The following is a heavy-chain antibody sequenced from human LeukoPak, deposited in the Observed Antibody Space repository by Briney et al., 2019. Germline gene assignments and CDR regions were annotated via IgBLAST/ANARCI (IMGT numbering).Heavy chain of an antibody. CDR2: INPSGGST. J-gene: IGHJ6*03. D-gene: IGHD5-12*01. CDR3: ASGTGDSGYDRYYMDV. CDR1: GYTFTSYY. Sequence: GASVKVSCKAAGYTFTSYYMHWVRQAPGQGLEWMGIINPSGGSTSYAQKFQGRVTMTRDMSTSTVYMELSSLRSEDTAVYYCASGTGDSGYDRYYMDVWGKGTTVTVSS. V-gene: IGHV1-46*01.